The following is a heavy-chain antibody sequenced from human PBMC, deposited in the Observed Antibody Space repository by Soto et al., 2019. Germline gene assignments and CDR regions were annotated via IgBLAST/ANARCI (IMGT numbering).Heavy chain of an antibody. D-gene: IGHD6-6*01. J-gene: IGHJ4*02. CDR3: ASSYSSSSRNFDY. V-gene: IGHV4-34*01. CDR2: INDSGST. Sequence: PSETLSLTCAVYGGSFSGYYWSWIRQPPGKGLEWIGEINDSGSTNYNPSLKSRVTISVDTSKNQFSLKLSSVTAADTAVYYCASSYSSSSRNFDYWGQGTLVTVSS. CDR1: GGSFSGYY.